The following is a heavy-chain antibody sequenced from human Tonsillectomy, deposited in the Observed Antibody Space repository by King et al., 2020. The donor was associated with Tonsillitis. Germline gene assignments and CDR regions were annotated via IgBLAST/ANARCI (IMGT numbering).Heavy chain of an antibody. Sequence: QLVQSGAEVKKPGASVKVSCKASGYTFTSYYMHWLRQAPGQGLEWMAINNPSGGSTTYAEKFLGRVTMTRDTSTSTVYMERSSLRSEATAVYYCARAREYSTSSDYWGQGTLVTVSS. CDR1: GYTFTSYY. D-gene: IGHD6-6*01. J-gene: IGHJ4*02. CDR2: NNPSGGST. V-gene: IGHV1-46*03. CDR3: ARAREYSTSSDY.